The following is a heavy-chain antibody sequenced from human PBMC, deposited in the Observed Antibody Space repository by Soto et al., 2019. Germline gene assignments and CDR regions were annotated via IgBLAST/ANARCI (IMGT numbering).Heavy chain of an antibody. CDR1: GFSFSTYW. CDR3: ARDDLAVAGTF. D-gene: IGHD6-19*01. CDR2: IKQDGSEK. J-gene: IGHJ4*02. Sequence: GGSLRLSCAASGFSFSTYWMSWVRQPPGKGLEWVANIKQDGSEKYYVDSVKGRFTISRDNAKNSLYLQMNSLSVEDTAVYYCARDDLAVAGTFWGQGTLVTVS. V-gene: IGHV3-7*03.